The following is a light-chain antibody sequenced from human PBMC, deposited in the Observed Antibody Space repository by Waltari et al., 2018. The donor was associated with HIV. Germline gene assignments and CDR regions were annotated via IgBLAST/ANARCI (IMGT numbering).Light chain of an antibody. CDR2: EVS. CDR1: SSDVGSYNL. Sequence: QSALTQPASVSGSPGQSITISCTGTSSDVGSYNLVSWYQQHPGKAPKPMIYEVSKRPSGVSNRFSGSKSGNTASLTISGLQAEDEADYYCSSYAGSHTFVVFGGGTKLTVL. V-gene: IGLV2-23*02. J-gene: IGLJ2*01. CDR3: SSYAGSHTFVV.